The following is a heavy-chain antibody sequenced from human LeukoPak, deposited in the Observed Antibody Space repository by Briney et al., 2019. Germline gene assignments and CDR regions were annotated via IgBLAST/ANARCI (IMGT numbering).Heavy chain of an antibody. V-gene: IGHV3-7*03. CDR3: ARAPKFRLVGVSKGPFDP. Sequence: GGSLRLSCAASGITFSSYWMSWVRQAPGKGLEWVANIKQDGSEKYYVDSVKDRFTISRDNAKNTLYLQMNSLRAEDTAVYYCARAPKFRLVGVSKGPFDPWGQGTLATVSS. CDR2: IKQDGSEK. CDR1: GITFSSYW. J-gene: IGHJ5*02. D-gene: IGHD1-26*01.